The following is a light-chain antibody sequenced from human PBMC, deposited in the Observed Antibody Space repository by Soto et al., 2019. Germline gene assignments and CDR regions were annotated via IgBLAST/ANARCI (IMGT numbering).Light chain of an antibody. Sequence: QSVLTQPPSASGSPGQSVTISCTGTSSDVGGYNYVSWFQQHPGKAPKLMIYDVNKRPSGVPDRFSGSKSGNTASLTISGLQTEDEADYYCCSYAGSYTLVFGGGTKVTVL. CDR2: DVN. CDR1: SSDVGGYNY. CDR3: CSYAGSYTLV. J-gene: IGLJ2*01. V-gene: IGLV2-11*01.